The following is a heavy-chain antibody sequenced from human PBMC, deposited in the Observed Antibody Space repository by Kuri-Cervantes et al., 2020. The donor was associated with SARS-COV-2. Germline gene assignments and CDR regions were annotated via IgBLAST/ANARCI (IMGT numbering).Heavy chain of an antibody. Sequence: SETLSLTCTVSGGSITSGGYYWSWIRQPPGKGLEWIGYIYRSGSTYYNPSLKSRVTISVDTSKNQLSLKLSSVTAADTAVYYCARATTYYDFWSGYSFDYWGQGTLVTVSS. D-gene: IGHD3-3*01. J-gene: IGHJ4*02. CDR3: ARATTYYDFWSGYSFDY. CDR1: GGSITSGGYY. CDR2: IYRSGST. V-gene: IGHV4-61*08.